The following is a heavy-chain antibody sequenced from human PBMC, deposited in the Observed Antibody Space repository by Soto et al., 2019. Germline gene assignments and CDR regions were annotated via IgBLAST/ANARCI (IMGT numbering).Heavy chain of an antibody. CDR3: ADLFAGFDI. CDR2: ITADGSSA. J-gene: IGHJ3*02. V-gene: IGHV3-74*01. CDR1: VFTFSSHW. Sequence: GSLRLSCVASVFTFSSHWMHWVRQVPGKGLVWVAHITADGSSATYADSVKGRFTISRDNAKNTLYLQMNTLRVEDTAVYYCADLFAGFDIWGQGTMVTVSS.